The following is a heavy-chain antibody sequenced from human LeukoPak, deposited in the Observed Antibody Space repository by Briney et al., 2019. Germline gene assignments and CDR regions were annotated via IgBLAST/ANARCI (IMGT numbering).Heavy chain of an antibody. V-gene: IGHV4-4*09. J-gene: IGHJ4*02. CDR3: VQTTGWPGFDY. D-gene: IGHD1-1*01. CDR1: GVSISRFY. CDR2: IYSGVPT. Sequence: SETLSLTCTTSGVSISRFYWSWVRQPPGKGLEWIGNIYSGVPTYFNPSLKSRVIISVDTSKNQFSPNLTSVTAADTAMYYCVQTTGWPGFDYWGQGILVTVSS.